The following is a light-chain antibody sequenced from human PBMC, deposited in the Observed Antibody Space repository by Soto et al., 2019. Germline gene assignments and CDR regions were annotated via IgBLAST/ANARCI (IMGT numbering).Light chain of an antibody. CDR3: SSYTSSTTDV. V-gene: IGLV2-14*01. J-gene: IGLJ1*01. CDR1: SSDVGGYTF. Sequence: QSALTQPASVSGSPGQSITISCTGTSSDVGGYTFVSWYQQHPGKAPKLMIYDVSNRPSGVSNRSSGSKSGNTASLTISGLQAEDEADYYCSSYTSSTTDVFGTGTKLTVL. CDR2: DVS.